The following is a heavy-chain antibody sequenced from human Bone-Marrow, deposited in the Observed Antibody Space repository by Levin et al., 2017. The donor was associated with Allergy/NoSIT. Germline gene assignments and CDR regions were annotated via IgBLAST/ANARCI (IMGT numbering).Heavy chain of an antibody. J-gene: IGHJ4*02. Sequence: GGSLRLSCEASGFTFSSYWMSWVRQAPGKGLEWVANIKQDGSEKYFVDSVKGRFTISRDNAKNSLSLQMNSLRVEDTAVYYCARDWGYGFDFWAQGTLVTVSS. CDR1: GFTFSSYW. CDR3: ARDWGYGFDF. D-gene: IGHD5-18*01. CDR2: IKQDGSEK. V-gene: IGHV3-7*01.